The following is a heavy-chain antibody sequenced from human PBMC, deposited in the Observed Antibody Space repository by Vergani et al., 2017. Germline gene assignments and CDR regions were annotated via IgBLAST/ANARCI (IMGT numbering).Heavy chain of an antibody. Sequence: VQLVESGGGLVQPGGSLRLSCAASGFTFSSYWMHWVRQAPGKGLVWVAFIGYDGRIKYNVDSVKGRFTISRDTSKKTLSLQMNNLRTEDTAIYYCAKQYFVSGNYLFDYWGQGTLVTVSS. CDR1: GFTFSSYW. D-gene: IGHD3-10*01. CDR3: AKQYFVSGNYLFDY. J-gene: IGHJ4*02. V-gene: IGHV3-30*02. CDR2: IGYDGRIK.